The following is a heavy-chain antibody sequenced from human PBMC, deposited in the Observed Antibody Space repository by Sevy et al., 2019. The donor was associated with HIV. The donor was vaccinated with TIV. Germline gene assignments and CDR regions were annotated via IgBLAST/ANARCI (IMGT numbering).Heavy chain of an antibody. D-gene: IGHD3-10*01. V-gene: IGHV3-21*01. CDR3: ARSVGLTDEGFDI. J-gene: IGHJ3*02. CDR1: GFTFISFT. Sequence: GGSLRLSCAASGFTFISFTMNWVRQAPGKGLEWVSSISNSPSYIYYADSVKGRFTISRDNAKNALYLQMDSLRVEDAAVYYCARSVGLTDEGFDIWGQGTMVTVSS. CDR2: ISNSPSYI.